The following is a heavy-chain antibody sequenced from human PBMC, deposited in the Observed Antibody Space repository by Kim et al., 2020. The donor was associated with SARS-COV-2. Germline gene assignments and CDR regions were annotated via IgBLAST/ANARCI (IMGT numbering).Heavy chain of an antibody. J-gene: IGHJ6*02. Sequence: YRTSLKSRLTISRDTSRSQVVLTMTNMDPVDTAIYYCARLNDYHYYAMDVWGQGTTVTVSS. D-gene: IGHD1-1*01. CDR3: ARLNDYHYYAMDV. V-gene: IGHV2-26*01.